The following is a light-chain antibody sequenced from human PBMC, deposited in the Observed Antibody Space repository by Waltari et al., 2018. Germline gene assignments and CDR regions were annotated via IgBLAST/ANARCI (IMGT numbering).Light chain of an antibody. CDR3: ASWDDSLNGHWV. V-gene: IGLV1-44*01. CDR2: RND. J-gene: IGLJ3*02. Sequence: QSVLTQPPSASGTPGQRVTISCSGTSPNPGIRVVNWYQQVPGTAPKLLIYRNDLRPSGVPDRFSASKSGTSASLAISGLQSEDEAEYYCASWDDSLNGHWVFGGGTKVTVL. CDR1: SPNPGIRV.